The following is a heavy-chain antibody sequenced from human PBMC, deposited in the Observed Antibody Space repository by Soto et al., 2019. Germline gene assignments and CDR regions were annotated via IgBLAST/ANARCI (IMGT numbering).Heavy chain of an antibody. J-gene: IGHJ4*02. D-gene: IGHD6-19*01. V-gene: IGHV4-30-2*01. CDR1: GGSIDSGAFS. CDR3: ARIHWAQSSLDY. CDR2: VTHSGTA. Sequence: LSLTCAVSGGSIDSGAFSLSWIRQPPGKGLEWIGYVTHSGTAYSIPSLNGRLTLSVDSSQTQFSLKLTSVTAADSAFYYCARIHWAQSSLDYWGRGILVTVSS.